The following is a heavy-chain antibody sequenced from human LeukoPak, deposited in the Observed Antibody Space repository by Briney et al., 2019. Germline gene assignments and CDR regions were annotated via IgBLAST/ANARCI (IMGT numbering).Heavy chain of an antibody. D-gene: IGHD3-10*01. Sequence: SETLSLTCTVSGGSISSHYWSWIRQPPGKGLEWIGYIYYSGTTNYNPSLKSRVTISVDTSKNQFSLKLSSVTAADTAVYYCAREYYYGSGSYYKRGYFDYWGQGTLVTVSS. CDR3: AREYYYGSGSYYKRGYFDY. V-gene: IGHV4-59*08. CDR2: IYYSGTT. J-gene: IGHJ4*02. CDR1: GGSISSHY.